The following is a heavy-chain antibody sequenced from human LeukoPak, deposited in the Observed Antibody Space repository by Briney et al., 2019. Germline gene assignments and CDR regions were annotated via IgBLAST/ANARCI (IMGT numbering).Heavy chain of an antibody. V-gene: IGHV1-46*01. CDR3: ARARGNWNDRNWFDP. CDR2: INPSGGTT. J-gene: IGHJ5*02. CDR1: GYTFTAYC. D-gene: IGHD1-20*01. Sequence: ASVKVSCKASGYTFTAYCIHWVRQAPGQGLEWMGIINPSGGTTSYAQKFQGRVTMTRDTSTTTVYMVLSSLRSEDTAMYYCARARGNWNDRNWFDPWGQGTLVTVSS.